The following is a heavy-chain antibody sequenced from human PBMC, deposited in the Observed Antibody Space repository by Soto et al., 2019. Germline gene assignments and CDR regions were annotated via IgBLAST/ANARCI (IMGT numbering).Heavy chain of an antibody. D-gene: IGHD5-12*01. Sequence: QVQLVESGGGVVQPGRSLRLSCRVSGFTFNNSGMHWVRQAPGKGLEWMAVISYDGSEKHYADSMKGRLTISRDNSKDTLHLQMNSLSAEDTAIYFCVKDRVPGAYGHYYGMDVWGQGTTVTVSS. J-gene: IGHJ6*02. CDR3: VKDRVPGAYGHYYGMDV. CDR1: GFTFNNSG. CDR2: ISYDGSEK. V-gene: IGHV3-30*18.